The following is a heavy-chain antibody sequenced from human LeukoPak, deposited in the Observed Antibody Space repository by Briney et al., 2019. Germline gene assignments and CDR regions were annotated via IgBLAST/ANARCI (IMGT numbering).Heavy chain of an antibody. J-gene: IGHJ4*02. Sequence: GGSLRLSCAASGFTFSTYGMSWVRQAPGKGLEWVSVVSVSGDITYYSDSVKGRFTISRDNSKNVLYLQMNSLRAEDTALYYCARGGSYGGYHSYWGQGTLVTVSS. CDR3: ARGGSYGGYHSY. CDR1: GFTFSTYG. V-gene: IGHV3-23*01. CDR2: VSVSGDIT. D-gene: IGHD4-23*01.